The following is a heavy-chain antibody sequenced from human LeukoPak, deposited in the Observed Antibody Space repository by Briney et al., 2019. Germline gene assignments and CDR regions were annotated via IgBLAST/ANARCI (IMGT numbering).Heavy chain of an antibody. V-gene: IGHV4-34*01. J-gene: IGHJ6*02. CDR1: GGSFSGYY. CDR2: INHSGGT. CDR3: ARVGCGGSCYSYFKDYYGMDV. D-gene: IGHD2-15*01. Sequence: PSETLSLTCAVYGGSFSGYYWSWIRQPPGKGLEWIREINHSGGTNYNPSLKSRVTISVDTSKNQFSLKLSSVTAADTAVYYCARVGCGGSCYSYFKDYYGMDVWGQGTTVTVSS.